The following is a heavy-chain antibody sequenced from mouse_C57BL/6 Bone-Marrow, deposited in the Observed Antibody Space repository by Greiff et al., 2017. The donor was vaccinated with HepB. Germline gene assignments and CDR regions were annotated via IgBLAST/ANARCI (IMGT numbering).Heavy chain of an antibody. CDR3: ARPYYGSSYGFAY. Sequence: QVHVKQSGAELVRPGASVKLSCKASGYTFTDYYINWVKQRPGQGLEWIARIYPGSGNTYYNEKFKGKATLTAEKSSSTAYMQLSSLTSEDSAVYFCARPYYGSSYGFAYWGQGTLVTVSA. V-gene: IGHV1-76*01. J-gene: IGHJ3*01. CDR2: IYPGSGNT. D-gene: IGHD1-1*01. CDR1: GYTFTDYY.